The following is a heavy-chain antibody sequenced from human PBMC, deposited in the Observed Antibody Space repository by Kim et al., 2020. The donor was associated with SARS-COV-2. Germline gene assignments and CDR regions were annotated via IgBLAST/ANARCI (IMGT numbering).Heavy chain of an antibody. CDR2: IIPIFGTA. CDR1: GGTFSSYA. V-gene: IGHV1-69*13. CDR3: ARDHRTGTTAYYYYGMDV. J-gene: IGHJ6*02. Sequence: SVKVSCKASGGTFSSYAISWVRQAPGQGLEWMGGIIPIFGTANYAQKFQGRVTITADESTSTAYMELSSLRSEDTAVYYCARDHRTGTTAYYYYGMDVWGQGTTVTVSS. D-gene: IGHD1-1*01.